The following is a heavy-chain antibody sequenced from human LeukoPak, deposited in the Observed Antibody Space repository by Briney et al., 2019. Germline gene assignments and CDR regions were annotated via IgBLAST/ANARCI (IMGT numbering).Heavy chain of an antibody. CDR1: GGSISSDAYY. CDR2: IYNTGST. Sequence: PSETLSLTCTVSGGSISSDAYYWSWIRRPAGKGLEWIGRIYNTGSTNYSPSLKSRVTISVDTSKNQFSLKLSSVTAADTAVYYCARAPNSDRWFDPWGQGTLVTVSS. J-gene: IGHJ5*02. V-gene: IGHV4-61*02. D-gene: IGHD1-26*01. CDR3: ARAPNSDRWFDP.